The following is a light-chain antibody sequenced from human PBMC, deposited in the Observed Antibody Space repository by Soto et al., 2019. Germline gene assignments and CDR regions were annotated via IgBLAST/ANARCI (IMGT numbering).Light chain of an antibody. CDR1: QAVPNN. CDR2: EES. CDR3: QQYNTYST. V-gene: IGKV1-9*01. Sequence: DIHFTQSPSFLSASVGDRVTITCRPSQAVPNNMAWCQQKPGKPPKLLIYEESTLHSGVPSRFSGRGSGTQFTLTINSLQPDDLATYYCQQYNTYSTFGGGTKVDIK. J-gene: IGKJ4*01.